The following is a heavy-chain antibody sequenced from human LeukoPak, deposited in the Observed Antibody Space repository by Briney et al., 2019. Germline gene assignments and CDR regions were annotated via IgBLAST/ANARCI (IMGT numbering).Heavy chain of an antibody. J-gene: IGHJ4*02. Sequence: ASVKVSCKASGYTFTSYGISWVRQAPGQGLEWMGWVSAYNGNTNYAQKLQGRVTMTTDTSTSTAYMELRSLRSDDTAVYYCARDLGRTSCSPGDYWGQGTLVTVSS. D-gene: IGHD2-2*01. CDR1: GYTFTSYG. V-gene: IGHV1-18*01. CDR2: VSAYNGNT. CDR3: ARDLGRTSCSPGDY.